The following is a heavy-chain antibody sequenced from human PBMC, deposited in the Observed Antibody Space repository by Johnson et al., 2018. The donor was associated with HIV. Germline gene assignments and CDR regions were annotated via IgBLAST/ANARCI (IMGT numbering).Heavy chain of an antibody. V-gene: IGHV3-30-3*01. CDR1: GFTFSRYA. CDR3: ARAGSTSGWFDAFDI. D-gene: IGHD6-19*01. J-gene: IGHJ3*02. Sequence: QVQLVESGGGVVQPGRSLRLSCAASGFTFSRYAMHWVRQAPGQGLEWVAIISYDGSNKYYADSVKGRFTISRDSSKNTLYLQMNSLRTEDTAAYYCARAGSTSGWFDAFDIWGQGTMVTVSS. CDR2: ISYDGSNK.